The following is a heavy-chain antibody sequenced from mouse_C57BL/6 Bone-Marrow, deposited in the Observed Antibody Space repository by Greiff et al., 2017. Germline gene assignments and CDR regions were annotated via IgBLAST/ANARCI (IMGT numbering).Heavy chain of an antibody. Sequence: EVHLVESGPGLVKPSQSLSLTCSVTGYSITSGYYWNWIRQFPGNKLEWMGYISYDGSNNYNPSLKNRISITRDTSKNQFFLKLNSVTTEDTATYYCARERRYYYSYWGQGTLVTVSA. J-gene: IGHJ3*01. V-gene: IGHV3-6*01. CDR2: ISYDGSN. CDR3: ARERRYYYSY. D-gene: IGHD1-1*01. CDR1: GYSITSGYY.